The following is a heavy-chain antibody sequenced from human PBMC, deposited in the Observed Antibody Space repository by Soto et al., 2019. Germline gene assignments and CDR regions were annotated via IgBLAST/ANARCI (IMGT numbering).Heavy chain of an antibody. D-gene: IGHD6-19*01. CDR1: VDSVSNNRAA. J-gene: IGHJ4*02. Sequence: PSQTLSLTCVISVDSVSNNRAAWDLISQSPSRGLEWLGRTYYRSKLYNDYGVSVKSRIIISTEASKNQFSLHLNSVTPAETAVYYCVRMDVAGGGYFDYWGQGNMVTVSS. CDR2: TYYRSKLYN. CDR3: VRMDVAGGGYFDY. V-gene: IGHV6-1*01.